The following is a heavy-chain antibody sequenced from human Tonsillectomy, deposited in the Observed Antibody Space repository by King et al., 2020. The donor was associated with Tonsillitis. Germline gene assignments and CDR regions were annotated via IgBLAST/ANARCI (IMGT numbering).Heavy chain of an antibody. V-gene: IGHV4-39*01. CDR3: ARHLGDRYSYGAGGGWYFDL. CDR2: IYNSGNT. D-gene: IGHD5-18*01. CDR1: GGSISTNNYY. Sequence: QLQESGPGLVKPSETLSLTCTVSGGSISTNNYYWGWIRQPPGKGLEWIGSIYNSGNTYYNPSLKSRVTISVDTSKYQVSLKLSAVTAADTAVYYCARHLGDRYSYGAGGGWYFDLWGRGTLVTVSS. J-gene: IGHJ2*01.